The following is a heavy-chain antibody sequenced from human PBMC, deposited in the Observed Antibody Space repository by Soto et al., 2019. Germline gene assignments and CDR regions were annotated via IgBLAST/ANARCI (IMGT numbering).Heavy chain of an antibody. V-gene: IGHV3-30*18. CDR1: GFTFSSYG. CDR3: AKEKELQIDFDY. J-gene: IGHJ4*02. CDR2: ISYDGSNK. D-gene: IGHD1-26*01. Sequence: ESGGGVVQPGRSLRLSCAASGFTFSSYGMHWVRQAPGKGLEWVAVISYDGSNKYYADSVKGRFTISRDNSKNTLYLQMNSLRAEDTAVYYCAKEKELQIDFDYWGQGTLVTVSS.